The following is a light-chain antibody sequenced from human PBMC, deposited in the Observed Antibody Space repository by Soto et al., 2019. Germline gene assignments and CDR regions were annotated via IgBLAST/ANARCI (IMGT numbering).Light chain of an antibody. CDR1: QSVTSNF. J-gene: IGKJ2*01. CDR2: GAS. CDR3: QQYGRSPLMYT. V-gene: IGKV3-20*01. Sequence: EIVLTQSPGTLSLSPGERATLSCRASQSVTSNFLAWYQQKPGQAPWLLIYGASTRAAGVPDRFSGSGSGTDFTLTITRLEPEDFAVYYCQQYGRSPLMYTFGQGTKV.